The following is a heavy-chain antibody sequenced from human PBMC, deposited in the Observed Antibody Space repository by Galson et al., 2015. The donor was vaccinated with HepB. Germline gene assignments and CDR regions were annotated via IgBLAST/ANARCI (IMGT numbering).Heavy chain of an antibody. CDR1: GYTFTSYY. V-gene: IGHV1-46*01. CDR2: INPSGGST. CDR3: AREAGIVVVPAASGADAFDI. Sequence: SVKVSCKASGYTFTSYYMHWVRQAPGQGLEWMGIINPSGGSTSYAQKFQGRVTMTRDTSTSTVYMELSSLRSEDTAVYYCAREAGIVVVPAASGADAFDIWGQGTMVTVSS. J-gene: IGHJ3*02. D-gene: IGHD2-2*01.